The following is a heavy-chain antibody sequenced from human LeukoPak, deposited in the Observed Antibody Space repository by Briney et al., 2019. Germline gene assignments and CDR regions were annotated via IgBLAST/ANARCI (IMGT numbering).Heavy chain of an antibody. Sequence: ASVKVSCKASGYTFTGYYMHWVRQAPGQGLEWMGWINPNSGGTNYAQKFQGRVTMTRDTSISTAYMELSRLRSDDTAVYYCARVRYSSSWYPYFDYWGQGTLVTVSS. V-gene: IGHV1-2*02. D-gene: IGHD6-13*01. CDR3: ARVRYSSSWYPYFDY. CDR2: INPNSGGT. CDR1: GYTFTGYY. J-gene: IGHJ4*02.